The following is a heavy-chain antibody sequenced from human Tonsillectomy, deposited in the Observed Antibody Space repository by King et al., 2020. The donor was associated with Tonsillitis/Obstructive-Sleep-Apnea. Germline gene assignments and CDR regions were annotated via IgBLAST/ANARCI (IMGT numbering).Heavy chain of an antibody. CDR1: GGSISSYY. D-gene: IGHD3-22*01. J-gene: IGHJ3*02. Sequence: QLQESGPGLVKPSETLSLTCTVSGGSISSYYWSWIRQPPGKGLEWIGYIYYSGSTNSNPSLKSRVTISVDTSKNQFSLKLSSVTAADTAVYYCARDDKHKPCAFDIWGQGTMVTVSS. V-gene: IGHV4-59*01. CDR2: IYYSGST. CDR3: ARDDKHKPCAFDI.